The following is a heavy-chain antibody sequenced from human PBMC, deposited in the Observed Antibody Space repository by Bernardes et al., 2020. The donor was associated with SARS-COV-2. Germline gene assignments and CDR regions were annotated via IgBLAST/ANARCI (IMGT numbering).Heavy chain of an antibody. J-gene: IGHJ6*02. D-gene: IGHD2-15*01. V-gene: IGHV3-23*01. CDR3: AKCVVGYYAVDV. CDR2: ISGSGGRT. Sequence: GRSLRLSCAASGFTFNMYAMTWVRQAPGKGLEWVSGISGSGGRTYYADSVTGRFTISRDNSKNTLFLQMNSLRAEDTAVYYCAKCVVGYYAVDVWGQGTTVTVSS. CDR1: GFTFNMYA.